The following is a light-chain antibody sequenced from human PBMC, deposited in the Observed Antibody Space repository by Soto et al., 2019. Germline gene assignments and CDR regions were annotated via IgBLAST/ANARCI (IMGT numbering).Light chain of an antibody. V-gene: IGLV2-14*01. J-gene: IGLJ2*01. CDR1: SSDVGNYNY. Sequence: QSALTQPASVSGSPGQSITMSCSGTSSDVGNYNYVSWYQQHPGKAPKLIIFDVSNRPSGISNRFSGSKSGNTASLTISGIQAEDEADYYCSSYTSTSTVIFGGGTKLTVL. CDR3: SSYTSTSTVI. CDR2: DVS.